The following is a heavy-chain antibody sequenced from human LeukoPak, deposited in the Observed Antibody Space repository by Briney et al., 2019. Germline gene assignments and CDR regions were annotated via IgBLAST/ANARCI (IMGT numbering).Heavy chain of an antibody. D-gene: IGHD5-18*01. CDR3: ARERGDTQRDYYGMDV. Sequence: PGRSLRLSCAASGFTFSSYGMHWVRQAPGKGLEWVAVIWYDGSNKYYADSVKGRFTISRDNFKNTLYLQMNRLRAEDTAVYYCARERGDTQRDYYGMDVWGQGTTVTVSS. CDR2: IWYDGSNK. V-gene: IGHV3-33*01. CDR1: GFTFSSYG. J-gene: IGHJ6*02.